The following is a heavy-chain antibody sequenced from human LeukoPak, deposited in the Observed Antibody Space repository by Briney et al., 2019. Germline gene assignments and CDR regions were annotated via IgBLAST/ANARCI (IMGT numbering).Heavy chain of an antibody. J-gene: IGHJ5*02. CDR2: IRYDGNNK. D-gene: IGHD3-22*01. CDR3: AKDHKGAGDYYDSSGS. CDR1: GFTFSNYG. Sequence: PGGSLRLSCGASGFTFSNYGMLWVRQAPGKGLEWVAFIRYDGNNKLYADSMKGRFTISRDNSKNTLYLHINSLRAEDTAVYYCAKDHKGAGDYYDSSGSWGQGTLVTVSS. V-gene: IGHV3-30*02.